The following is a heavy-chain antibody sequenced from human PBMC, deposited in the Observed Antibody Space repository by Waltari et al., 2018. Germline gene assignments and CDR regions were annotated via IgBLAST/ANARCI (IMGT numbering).Heavy chain of an antibody. J-gene: IGHJ3*02. CDR2: IYYSGST. V-gene: IGHV4-39*01. D-gene: IGHD4-17*01. CDR1: GGSISSSSYY. CDR3: ARPRRLPDAFDI. Sequence: QLQLQESGPGLVKPSETLSLTCTVSGGSISSSSYYWGWIRQPPGKGLEWIGSIYYSGSTYYNPSLKSRVTISVDTSKNQFSLKLSSVTAADTAVYYCARPRRLPDAFDIWGQGTMVTVSS.